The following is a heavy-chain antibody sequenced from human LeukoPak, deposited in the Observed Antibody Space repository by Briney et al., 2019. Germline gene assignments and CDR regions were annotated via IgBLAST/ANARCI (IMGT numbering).Heavy chain of an antibody. CDR3: AKGRGSPYYFEY. V-gene: IGHV3-23*01. Sequence: GGSLRLSCAASGFTFNNCAMNCVRQAPGKGLEWVSAISGSGTSTYHEDSVKGRFTISRDNSKNTVYLQMNSLRAEDTAVYYCAKGRGSPYYFEYWGQGTLVTVSS. CDR1: GFTFNNCA. J-gene: IGHJ4*02. CDR2: ISGSGTST. D-gene: IGHD1-26*01.